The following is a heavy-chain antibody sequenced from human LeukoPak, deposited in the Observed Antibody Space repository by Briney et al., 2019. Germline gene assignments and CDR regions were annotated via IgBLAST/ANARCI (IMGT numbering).Heavy chain of an antibody. CDR3: ARGLYSSSSFDY. D-gene: IGHD6-6*01. CDR2: INHSGST. Sequence: SETLSLTCAVYGGSFSGYYWSWIRQPPGKGLEWIGEINHSGSTNYNPSLKSRVTISVDTSKNQFSLKLSSVTAADTAVYYCARGLYSSSSFDYWGQGTLVTVPS. V-gene: IGHV4-34*01. J-gene: IGHJ4*02. CDR1: GGSFSGYY.